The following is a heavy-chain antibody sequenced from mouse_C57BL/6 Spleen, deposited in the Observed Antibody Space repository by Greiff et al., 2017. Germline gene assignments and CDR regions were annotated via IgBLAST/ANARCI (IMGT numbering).Heavy chain of an antibody. CDR3: ARSGPYYYAMDY. Sequence: QVQLQQPGAELVKPGASVKMSCKASGYTFTSYWITWVKQRPGQGLEWIGDIYPGSGSTNYNEKFKSKATLTVDTSSSTAYRQLSSLTSEDSAVYYCARSGPYYYAMDYWGQGTSVTVSS. V-gene: IGHV1-55*01. D-gene: IGHD4-1*01. CDR2: IYPGSGST. CDR1: GYTFTSYW. J-gene: IGHJ4*01.